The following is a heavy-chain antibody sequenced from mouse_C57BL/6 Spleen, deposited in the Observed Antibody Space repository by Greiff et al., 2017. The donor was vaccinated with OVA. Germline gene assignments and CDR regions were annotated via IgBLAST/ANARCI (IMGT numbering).Heavy chain of an antibody. CDR2: IRNKANGYTT. V-gene: IGHV7-3*01. D-gene: IGHD2-3*01. CDR3: ARRIYDGYYEGAMDY. CDR1: GFTFTDYY. Sequence: EVKLMESGGGLVQPGGSLSLSCAASGFTFTDYYMSWVRPPPGKALEWLGFIRNKANGYTTEYSASVKGRFTISRDNSQSILYLQMNALRAEDSATYYCARRIYDGYYEGAMDYWGQGTSVTVSS. J-gene: IGHJ4*01.